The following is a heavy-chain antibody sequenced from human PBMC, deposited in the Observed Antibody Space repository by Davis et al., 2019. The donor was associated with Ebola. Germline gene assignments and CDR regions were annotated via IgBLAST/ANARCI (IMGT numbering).Heavy chain of an antibody. D-gene: IGHD2-21*01. V-gene: IGHV5-51*01. J-gene: IGHJ6*02. CDR2: IYPDDSDT. Sequence: PGGSLRLSCKGSGYSFTSYWIGWVRQMPGKGLEWMGIIYPDDSDTRYSPSFQGQVTISADKSISTAYLQWSSLKASDTAMYYCARLEVVSHYYGMDVWGQGTTVTVSS. CDR3: ARLEVVSHYYGMDV. CDR1: GYSFTSYW.